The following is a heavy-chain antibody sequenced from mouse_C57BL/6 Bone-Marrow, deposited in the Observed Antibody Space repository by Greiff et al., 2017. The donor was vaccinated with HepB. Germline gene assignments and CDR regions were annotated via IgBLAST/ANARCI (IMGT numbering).Heavy chain of an antibody. CDR1: GYTFTDYY. D-gene: IGHD4-1*01. J-gene: IGHJ3*01. Sequence: EVQLQQSGPELVKPGASVKISCKASGYTFTDYYMNWVKQSHGKSLEWIGDINPNNGGTSYNQKFKGKATLTVDKSSSTAYMELRSLTSEDSAVYYCAPSTGFAYWGQGTLVTVSA. CDR2: INPNNGGT. V-gene: IGHV1-26*01. CDR3: APSTGFAY.